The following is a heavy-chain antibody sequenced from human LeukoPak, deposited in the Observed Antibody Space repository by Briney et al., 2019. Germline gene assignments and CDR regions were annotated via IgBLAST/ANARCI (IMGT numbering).Heavy chain of an antibody. CDR2: IYYSGST. CDR1: GGSISSSSYY. D-gene: IGHD6-19*01. J-gene: IGHJ6*03. CDR3: ARAVAVAGSYYYYMDV. Sequence: SETLSLTCTVSGGSISSSSYYWGWIRQPPGKGLEWIGSIYYSGSTYYNPSLKSRVTISVDTSKNQFSLKLSSVTAADTAVYYCARAVAVAGSYYYYMDVWGKGTTVTVSS. V-gene: IGHV4-39*07.